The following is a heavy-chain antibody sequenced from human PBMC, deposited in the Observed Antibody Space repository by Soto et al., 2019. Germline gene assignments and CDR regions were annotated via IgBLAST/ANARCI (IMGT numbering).Heavy chain of an antibody. D-gene: IGHD3-9*01. V-gene: IGHV3-7*03. J-gene: IGHJ4*02. CDR2: IKQDGSEK. Sequence: GGSLRLSCAASGFTFSSYWMSWVRQAPGKGLEWVANIKQDGSEKYYVDSVKGRFTISRDNAKNSLYLQMNSLRAEDTALYYCARDSQDDILTGPFDYWGQGTLVTVSS. CDR3: ARDSQDDILTGPFDY. CDR1: GFTFSSYW.